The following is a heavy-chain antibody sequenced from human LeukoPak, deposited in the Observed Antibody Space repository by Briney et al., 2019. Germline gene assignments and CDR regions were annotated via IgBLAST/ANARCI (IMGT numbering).Heavy chain of an antibody. CDR1: GFTFATHG. J-gene: IGHJ4*02. CDR3: VKEGSHSDGGHSPTFDS. Sequence: GGSLRLSCAASGFTFATHGMSWVRQVPGKGLEWVSAISVGGLYTYYADSVRGRFSISRDNSKSALYLQMNSLRSEDTAMYHCVKEGSHSDGGHSPTFDSWGLGILVTVSS. D-gene: IGHD5-24*01. CDR2: ISVGGLYT. V-gene: IGHV3-23*01.